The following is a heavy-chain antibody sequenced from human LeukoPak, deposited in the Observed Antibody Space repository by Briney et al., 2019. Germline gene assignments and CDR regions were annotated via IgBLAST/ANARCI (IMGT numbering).Heavy chain of an antibody. J-gene: IGHJ6*02. CDR2: INHSGST. V-gene: IGHV4-34*01. CDR1: GGSFSGYY. CDR3: ARSHWFGDYLAVRYYYYGMDV. Sequence: SSETLSLTCAVYGGSFSGYYWSWIRQPPGKGLEWIGEINHSGSTNYNPSLKSRVTISVDTSKNQFSLKLSSVTAADTAVYYCARSHWFGDYLAVRYYYYGMDVWGQGTTVTVSS. D-gene: IGHD4-17*01.